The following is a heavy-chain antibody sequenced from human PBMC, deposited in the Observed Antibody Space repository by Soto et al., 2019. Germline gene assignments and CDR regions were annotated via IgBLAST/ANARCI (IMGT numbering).Heavy chain of an antibody. Sequence: SETLSLTCTVSGGSISSYYWSWIRQPPGKGLEWIGYIYYSGSTNYNPSLKSRVTISVDMSKNKFSLKLSSVTAADTAVYYCARDDYGGDAFDIWGQGTMVTVSS. J-gene: IGHJ3*02. V-gene: IGHV4-59*12. CDR2: IYYSGST. D-gene: IGHD4-17*01. CDR1: GGSISSYY. CDR3: ARDDYGGDAFDI.